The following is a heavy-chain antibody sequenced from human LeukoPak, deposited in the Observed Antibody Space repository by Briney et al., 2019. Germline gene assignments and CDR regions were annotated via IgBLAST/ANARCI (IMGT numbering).Heavy chain of an antibody. V-gene: IGHV3-23*01. Sequence: GGSLRLSCAVSGFTFSSYAMSWVRQAPGKGLEWVSAISGSGGNTYYADSVKGRFTISRGNSENTLYLQMNSLRAEDTAVYYCTKYSTTVTTDYFDYWGQGTLVTVSS. CDR1: GFTFSSYA. CDR2: ISGSGGNT. D-gene: IGHD4-17*01. J-gene: IGHJ4*02. CDR3: TKYSTTVTTDYFDY.